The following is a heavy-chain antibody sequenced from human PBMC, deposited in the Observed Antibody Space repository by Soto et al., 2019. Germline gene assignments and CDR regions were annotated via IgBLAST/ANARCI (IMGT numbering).Heavy chain of an antibody. J-gene: IGHJ6*02. CDR2: ISGSGGST. Sequence: GGSLRLSCAASGFTFSSYAMSWVRQAPRKGLEWVSAISGSGGSTYYADSVKGRFTISRDNSKYTLYLQLNSLRAEDTAVYYCAKGFLAAAGPPRGMDVWCQGTMVTVSS. CDR3: AKGFLAAAGPPRGMDV. V-gene: IGHV3-23*01. CDR1: GFTFSSYA. D-gene: IGHD6-13*01.